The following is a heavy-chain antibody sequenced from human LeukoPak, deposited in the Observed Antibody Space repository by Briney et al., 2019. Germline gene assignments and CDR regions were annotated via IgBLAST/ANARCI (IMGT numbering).Heavy chain of an antibody. Sequence: PGGSLRLSCVASGLTSSNCGLTWVRQAPGRGLEFVSGVGCNGGTGSYADSVRGRFSVSRDFSKNTLYLQMNSLRADDTAVYYCATYYDSWSAINMGDVWGKGTTVIVSS. CDR1: GLTSSNCG. CDR2: VGCNGGTG. CDR3: ATYYDSWSAINMGDV. J-gene: IGHJ6*04. D-gene: IGHD3-3*01. V-gene: IGHV3-23*01.